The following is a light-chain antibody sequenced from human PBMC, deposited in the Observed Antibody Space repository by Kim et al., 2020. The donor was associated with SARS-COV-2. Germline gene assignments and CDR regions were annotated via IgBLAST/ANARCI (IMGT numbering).Light chain of an antibody. CDR3: QQSYSTPRT. J-gene: IGKJ1*01. CDR1: QNISSY. V-gene: IGKV1-39*01. CDR2: AAS. Sequence: DIQMTQSPSSLSASVGDRVTITCRASQNISSYLNWYRQKPGKAPKLLIYAASSLQSGVPSRFSASGSGTDFTLTISSLQPEDFATYYCQQSYSTPRTFGLGTKVDIK.